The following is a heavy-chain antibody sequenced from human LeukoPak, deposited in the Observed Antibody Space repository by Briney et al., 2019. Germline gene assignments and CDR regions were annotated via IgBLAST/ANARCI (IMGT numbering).Heavy chain of an antibody. Sequence: GGSLRLSCAASGFTFSNYAMSWVRQAPGKGLEWISAAISGSGSSTYYADSVKGRFTISRDNSKNTLYLQMNSLRAEDTAVYYCARALFGRHGGTPMDVWGKGTTVTVSS. CDR2: ISGSGSST. J-gene: IGHJ6*03. CDR3: ARALFGRHGGTPMDV. CDR1: GFTFSNYA. D-gene: IGHD3-16*01. V-gene: IGHV3-23*01.